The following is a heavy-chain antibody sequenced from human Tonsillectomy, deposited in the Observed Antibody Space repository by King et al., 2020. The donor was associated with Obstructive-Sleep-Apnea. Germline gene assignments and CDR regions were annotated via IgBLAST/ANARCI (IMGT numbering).Heavy chain of an antibody. CDR3: ARGGASRGGSKWAKFDY. V-gene: IGHV3-33*01. Sequence: VQLVESGGGVVQPGRFLILSWSASGFTFSSYGMHWVRQAPGKGPEVGAVIGYYGSNKYYADSVKGRFTMSRDNSKTTLHLQMNSLRAEDTAVYYCARGGASRGGSKWAKFDYWGQGTLVTVSS. J-gene: IGHJ4*02. CDR2: IGYYGSNK. CDR1: GFTFSSYG. D-gene: IGHD1-26*01.